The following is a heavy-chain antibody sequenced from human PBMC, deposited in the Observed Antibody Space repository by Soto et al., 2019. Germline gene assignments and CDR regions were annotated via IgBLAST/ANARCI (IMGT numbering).Heavy chain of an antibody. CDR1: GGSFSGYY. CDR3: ARSAAAPTTSFDY. V-gene: IGHV4-34*01. Sequence: SETLSLTCAVYGGSFSGYYWSWIRQPPGKGLEWIGEINHSGSTNYNPSLKSRVTISVDTSKNQFSLKLSSVTAADTAVYYCARSAAAPTTSFDYWGQGTLVTVSS. J-gene: IGHJ4*02. D-gene: IGHD6-13*01. CDR2: INHSGST.